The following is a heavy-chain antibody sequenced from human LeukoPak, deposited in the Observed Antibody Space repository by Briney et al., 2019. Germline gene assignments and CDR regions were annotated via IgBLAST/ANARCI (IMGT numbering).Heavy chain of an antibody. Sequence: GASVKVSCKASGYTFTSYGISWVRQAPGQGLEWMGGIIPIFGTANYAQKFQGRVTITADKSTSTAYMELSSLRSEDTAVYYCARSYYYDSSVRPDDAFDIWGQGTMVTVSS. CDR3: ARSYYYDSSVRPDDAFDI. J-gene: IGHJ3*02. V-gene: IGHV1-69*06. CDR1: GYTFTSYG. CDR2: IIPIFGTA. D-gene: IGHD3-22*01.